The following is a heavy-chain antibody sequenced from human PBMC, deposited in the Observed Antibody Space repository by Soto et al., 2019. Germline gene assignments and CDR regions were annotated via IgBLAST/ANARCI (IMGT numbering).Heavy chain of an antibody. J-gene: IGHJ6*02. V-gene: IGHV1-69*06. CDR2: IIPIFGTA. D-gene: IGHD6-13*01. CDR1: GGTFSSYA. Sequence: GASVKVSCKASGGTFSSYAISWVRQAPGQGLEWMGGIIPIFGTANYAQKFQGRVTITADKSTSTAYMELSSLRSEDTAVYYCAREFGDIIAAAGPDHYYYGMDVWGQGTTVTVSS. CDR3: AREFGDIIAAAGPDHYYYGMDV.